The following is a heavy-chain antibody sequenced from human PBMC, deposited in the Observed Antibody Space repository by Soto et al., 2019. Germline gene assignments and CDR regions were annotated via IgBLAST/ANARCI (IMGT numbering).Heavy chain of an antibody. J-gene: IGHJ4*02. V-gene: IGHV3-74*01. CDR2: INSDGSST. CDR1: GFTFSNYW. CDR3: ARDSSSRWYTGLFDN. D-gene: IGHD6-13*01. Sequence: EVQLVESGGGLVQPGGSLRLSCAASGFTFSNYWMHWVRQAPGKGLVWVSRINSDGSSTSYADSVKGRFTISRDNAKNTLYLQMNSLRTEDTAVYYCARDSSSRWYTGLFDNWGQGTLVTVSS.